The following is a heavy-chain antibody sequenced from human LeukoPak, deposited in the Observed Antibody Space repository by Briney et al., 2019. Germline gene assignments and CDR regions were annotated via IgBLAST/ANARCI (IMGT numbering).Heavy chain of an antibody. CDR1: GFTFNTYT. CDR2: ISSSSIYI. Sequence: GGSLRLSCAASGFTFNTYTINWVRQAPGKGLEWVSSISSSSIYIYYADSLKGRFTISRNNAKNSLYLQIDSLRAEDTAVYYCARGRVGQWLVDAFDIWGQGTMVTVSS. V-gene: IGHV3-21*01. J-gene: IGHJ3*02. CDR3: ARGRVGQWLVDAFDI. D-gene: IGHD6-19*01.